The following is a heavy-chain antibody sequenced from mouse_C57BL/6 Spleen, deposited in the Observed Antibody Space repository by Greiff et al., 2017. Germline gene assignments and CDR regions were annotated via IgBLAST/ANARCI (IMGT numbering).Heavy chain of an antibody. D-gene: IGHD2-1*01. CDR2: IDPSDSET. CDR3: ARGGSDYGIYFDY. V-gene: IGHV1-52*01. CDR1: GYTFTSYW. Sequence: QVQLQQPGAELVRPGSSVKLSCKASGYTFTSYWMHWVKQRPIQGLEWIGNIDPSDSETHYNQKFKDKATLTVDKSSSTAYMQLSSLTSEDSAVYYCARGGSDYGIYFDYWGQGTTLTVSS. J-gene: IGHJ2*01.